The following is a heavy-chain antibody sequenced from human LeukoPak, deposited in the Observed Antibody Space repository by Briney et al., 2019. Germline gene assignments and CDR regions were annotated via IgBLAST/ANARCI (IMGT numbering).Heavy chain of an antibody. Sequence: GGSLRLSCAASGFTFSSHSMNWVRQAPGKGLEWVSSISSSSSYIYYADSVKGRFTISRDNAKNSLYLQMNSLRAEDTAVYYCARSPLGHFYDILTGYYTYFDYWGQGTLVTVSS. CDR3: ARSPLGHFYDILTGYYTYFDY. J-gene: IGHJ4*02. V-gene: IGHV3-21*01. CDR1: GFTFSSHS. D-gene: IGHD3-9*01. CDR2: ISSSSSYI.